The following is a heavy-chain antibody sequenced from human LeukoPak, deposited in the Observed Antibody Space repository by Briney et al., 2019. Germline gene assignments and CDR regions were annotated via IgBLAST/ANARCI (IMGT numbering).Heavy chain of an antibody. CDR1: GFTFSSYG. CDR3: AKGAVWGSYLPLRY. V-gene: IGHV3-30*18. D-gene: IGHD1-26*01. CDR2: ISYDGSNK. J-gene: IGHJ4*02. Sequence: TGGSLRLSCAASGFTFSSYGMHWVRQAPGKGLEWVAVISYDGSNKYYADSVKGRFTISRDNSKNTLYLQMNSLRAEDTAVYYCAKGAVWGSYLPLRYWGQGTLVTVSS.